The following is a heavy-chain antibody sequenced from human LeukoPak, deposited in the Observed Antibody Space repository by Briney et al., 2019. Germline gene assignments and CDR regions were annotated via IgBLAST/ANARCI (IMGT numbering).Heavy chain of an antibody. CDR3: AKSVYHRVA. J-gene: IGHJ4*02. CDR2: ISGSGGST. D-gene: IGHD2-15*01. Sequence: GGSLRLSRAASGFTFISYAMSWVRQAPGKGLEWVSAISGSGGSTYYAYSVKGRVTISRDYSKTALYLQLNSLRAEDTAVYYCAKSVYHRVAWGQGTLVTVSS. CDR1: GFTFISYA. V-gene: IGHV3-23*01.